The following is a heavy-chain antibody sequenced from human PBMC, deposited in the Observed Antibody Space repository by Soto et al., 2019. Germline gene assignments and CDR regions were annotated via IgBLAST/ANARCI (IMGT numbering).Heavy chain of an antibody. J-gene: IGHJ4*02. V-gene: IGHV3-23*01. D-gene: IGHD2-15*01. CDR2: ISGSGGST. CDR1: GFTFSSYA. Sequence: GGSLRLSCAASGFTFSSYAMSWVRQAPGKGLEWVSAISGSGGSTYYADSVKGRFTISRDNSKNTLYLQMNSLRAEDTAVYYCANTYCSGGSCYSSKYFDYWGQGTLVTVSS. CDR3: ANTYCSGGSCYSSKYFDY.